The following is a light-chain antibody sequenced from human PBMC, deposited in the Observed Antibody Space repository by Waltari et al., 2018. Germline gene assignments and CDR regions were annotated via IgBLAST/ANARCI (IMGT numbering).Light chain of an antibody. J-gene: IGLJ3*02. Sequence: QSALTQPASVSGSPGQSITIPCTGTSSDVGGYNYVSWYQQHPGKAPKVMIYEVPNRPSGVSHRFSGSKSDNTASLTISGLQAEDEADYYCTSFTSSNTWVFGGGTKLTVL. CDR3: TSFTSSNTWV. V-gene: IGLV2-14*01. CDR2: EVP. CDR1: SSDVGGYNY.